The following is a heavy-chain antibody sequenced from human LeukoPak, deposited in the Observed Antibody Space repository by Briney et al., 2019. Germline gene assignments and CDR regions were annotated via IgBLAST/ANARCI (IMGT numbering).Heavy chain of an antibody. CDR3: ARYVWGSYRWDY. CDR2: INHSGST. CDR1: GGSFSGYY. V-gene: IGHV4-34*01. D-gene: IGHD3-16*02. J-gene: IGHJ4*02. Sequence: SETLSLTCAVYGGSFSGYYWSWIRQPPGKGLEWIGEINHSGSTNYNPSLKSRVTISVDTSKNQFSLKLSSVTAADTAVYYCARYVWGSYRWDYWGQGTLVTVSS.